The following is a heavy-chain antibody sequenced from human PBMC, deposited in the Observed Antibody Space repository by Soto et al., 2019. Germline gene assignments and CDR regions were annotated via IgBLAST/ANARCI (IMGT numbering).Heavy chain of an antibody. CDR2: IYYSGST. D-gene: IGHD3-16*01. J-gene: IGHJ6*02. V-gene: IGHV4-31*03. CDR1: GGSISGVGNY. CDR3: ARDKRGGGMDV. Sequence: QVQLQESGQGLVKLSQTFSLTCLVSGGSISGVGNYWSWFPRPPGKGLEWIGYIYYSGSTYYNPSLKSRVTISVDTSKNQFSLKLSSVTAADTAVYYCARDKRGGGMDVWGQGTTVTVSS.